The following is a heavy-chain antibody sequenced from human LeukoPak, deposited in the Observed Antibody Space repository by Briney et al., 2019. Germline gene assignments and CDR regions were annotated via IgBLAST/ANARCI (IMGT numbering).Heavy chain of an antibody. Sequence: SETLSLTCAVYGGSFSGYYWSWIRQPPGKGLEWIGEINHSGSTNYNPSLKSRVTISVDTSKNQFSLKLSSVTAADTAVYYCARACYDFWSGYFVYWGQGTLVTVSS. J-gene: IGHJ4*02. CDR2: INHSGST. D-gene: IGHD3-3*01. CDR3: ARACYDFWSGYFVY. V-gene: IGHV4-34*01. CDR1: GGSFSGYY.